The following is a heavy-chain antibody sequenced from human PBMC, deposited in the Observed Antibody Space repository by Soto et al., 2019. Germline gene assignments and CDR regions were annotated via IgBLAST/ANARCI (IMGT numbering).Heavy chain of an antibody. CDR3: ARYLDLPYYYYYGMDV. CDR1: GFTFSSYS. J-gene: IGHJ6*02. Sequence: LRLSCAASGFTFSSYSMNWVRQAPGKGLEWVSYISSSSSTIYYADSVKGRFTISRDNAKNSLYLQMNSLRDEDTAVYYCARYLDLPYYYYYGMDVWGQGTTVTVSS. CDR2: ISSSSSTI. V-gene: IGHV3-48*02.